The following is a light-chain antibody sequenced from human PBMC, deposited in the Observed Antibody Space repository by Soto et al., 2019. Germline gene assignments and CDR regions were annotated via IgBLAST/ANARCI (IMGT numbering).Light chain of an antibody. CDR2: NTD. J-gene: IGLJ2*01. Sequence: QTVVTQEPSLSVSRGGTLTLTCGLTSGSVSTGHFPSWYQVTPGQPPRTLIYNTDSRSSGVPKRFSGSILGNKAALTITGAQADDESEYYCVLYMGGGVVSFGGGTKLTVL. CDR1: SGSVSTGHF. V-gene: IGLV8-61*01. CDR3: VLYMGGGVVS.